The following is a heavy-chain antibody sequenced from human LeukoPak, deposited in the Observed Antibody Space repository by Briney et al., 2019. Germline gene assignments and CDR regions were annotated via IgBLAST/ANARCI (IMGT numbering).Heavy chain of an antibody. Sequence: PGGSLRLSCAASGFTFSSYSMNWVRQAPGKGLEWVSSISSSSSYIYYADSVKGRFTISRDNAKNSLYLQMNSLRAEDTAVYYCASDSSGWYNWFDPWGQGTLVTVSS. CDR3: ASDSSGWYNWFDP. D-gene: IGHD6-19*01. J-gene: IGHJ5*02. CDR2: ISSSSSYI. CDR1: GFTFSSYS. V-gene: IGHV3-21*01.